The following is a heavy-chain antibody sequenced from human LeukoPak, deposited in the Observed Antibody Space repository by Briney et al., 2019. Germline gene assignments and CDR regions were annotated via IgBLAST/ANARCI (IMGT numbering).Heavy chain of an antibody. CDR1: GGSFSSYY. Sequence: SETLSLTCAVYGGSFSSYYWSWIRQPAGKGLEWIGRIYTSGSTNYNPSLKSRVTVSVDTSKNQFSLKLSSVTAADTAVYYCARDLGDIVATIEDAFDIWGQGTMVTVSS. CDR3: ARDLGDIVATIEDAFDI. V-gene: IGHV4-4*07. D-gene: IGHD5-12*01. CDR2: IYTSGST. J-gene: IGHJ3*02.